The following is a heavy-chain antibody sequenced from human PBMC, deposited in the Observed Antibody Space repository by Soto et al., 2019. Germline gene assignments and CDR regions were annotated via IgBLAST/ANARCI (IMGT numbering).Heavy chain of an antibody. V-gene: IGHV3-48*01. Sequence: EVQLVESGGGLVQPGGSLRLSCAASGFTFSSYCMNWVRQAPGKGLEWISYISSTSSTIHYADSVKGRFTISRDNATNSLYLQMHRLRAEETAVYYCARGYYAFWSAVVQHWGQGTLVTVSS. CDR3: ARGYYAFWSAVVQH. J-gene: IGHJ1*01. CDR1: GFTFSSYC. CDR2: ISSTSSTI. D-gene: IGHD3-3*01.